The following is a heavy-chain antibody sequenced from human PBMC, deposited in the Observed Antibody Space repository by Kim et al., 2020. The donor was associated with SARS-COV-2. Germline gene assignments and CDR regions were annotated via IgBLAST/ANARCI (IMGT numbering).Heavy chain of an antibody. Sequence: SETLSLTCTVSGGSISSSSYYWGWIRQPPGKGLEWIGSIYYSGSTYYNPSLKSRVTISVDTSKNQFSLKLSSVTAADTAVYYCARAEGYYGSGSYSDYWGQRTLVTVSS. CDR1: GGSISSSSYY. CDR3: ARAEGYYGSGSYSDY. D-gene: IGHD3-10*01. J-gene: IGHJ4*02. CDR2: IYYSGST. V-gene: IGHV4-39*07.